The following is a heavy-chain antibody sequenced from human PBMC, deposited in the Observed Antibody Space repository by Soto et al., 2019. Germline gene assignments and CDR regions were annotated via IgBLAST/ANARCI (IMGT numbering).Heavy chain of an antibody. CDR1: GFTFSNAW. D-gene: IGHD3-22*01. J-gene: IGHJ6*02. V-gene: IGHV3-15*01. CDR2: IKSKTDGGTT. CDR3: TTDPRHYYDSSGYSYYYYGMDV. Sequence: GGSLRLSCAASGFTFSNAWMSWVRQAPGKGLEWVGRIKSKTDGGTTDYAAPVEGRFTISRDDSKNTLYLQMNSLKTEDTAVYYCTTDPRHYYDSSGYSYYYYGMDVWGQGTTVTVSS.